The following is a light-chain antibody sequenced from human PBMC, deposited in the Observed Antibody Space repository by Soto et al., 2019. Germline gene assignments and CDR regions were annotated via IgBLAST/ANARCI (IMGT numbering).Light chain of an antibody. CDR3: QQRSDWPYS. CDR2: DAS. CDR1: QSVRSY. V-gene: IGKV3-11*01. J-gene: IGKJ4*02. Sequence: EIVLTQSPATLSLSPGERATLSCRASQSVRSYLAWYQQKPGQAPRLLIYDASNRAPGIPARFSGSGSGTEFTLPISSLAPEDFAVYYCQQRSDWPYSFGGGTKVQIK.